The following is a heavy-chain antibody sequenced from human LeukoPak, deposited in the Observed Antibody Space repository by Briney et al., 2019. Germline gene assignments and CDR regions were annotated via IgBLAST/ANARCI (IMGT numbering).Heavy chain of an antibody. V-gene: IGHV4-4*02. CDR3: ARLRIAVAGTHFDY. J-gene: IGHJ4*02. CDR2: IYLSGHT. CDR1: GGSITTSDW. D-gene: IGHD6-19*01. Sequence: PSETLSLTCAISGGSITTSDWWSWVRQPPGKGLEWIGEIYLSGHTNYNPSLKSRVTISVDKSKNQFSLKLSSVTAADTAVYYCARLRIAVAGTHFDYWGQGTLVTVSS.